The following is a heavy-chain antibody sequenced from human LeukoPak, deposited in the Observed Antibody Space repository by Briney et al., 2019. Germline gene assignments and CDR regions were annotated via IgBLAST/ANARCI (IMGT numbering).Heavy chain of an antibody. CDR1: GYTFTSYA. J-gene: IGHJ3*02. CDR3: AREGYYDILTGQDAFGI. D-gene: IGHD3-9*01. CDR2: INTNTGNP. Sequence: ASVEVSCKASGYTFTSYAMNWVRQAPGQGLEWMGWINTNTGNPTYAQGFTGRFVFSLDTSVSTAYLQISSLKAEDTAVYYCAREGYYDILTGQDAFGIWGQGTMVTVSS. V-gene: IGHV7-4-1*02.